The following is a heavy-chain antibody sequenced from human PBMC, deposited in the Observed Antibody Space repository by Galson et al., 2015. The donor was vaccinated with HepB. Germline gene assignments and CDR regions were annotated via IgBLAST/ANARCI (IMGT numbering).Heavy chain of an antibody. Sequence: QSGAEVKKPGESLKISCKGSGYRFTSYWIGWVRQMPGKGLEWMGIIYPGDSDTRYNPSFQGPVTIPADKSISTAYLQWSSLKASDTAMYYCARQGYNYGSGSEYNWFDPWGRGTLVTVSS. CDR2: IYPGDSDT. D-gene: IGHD3-10*01. V-gene: IGHV5-51*01. J-gene: IGHJ5*02. CDR3: ARQGYNYGSGSEYNWFDP. CDR1: GYRFTSYW.